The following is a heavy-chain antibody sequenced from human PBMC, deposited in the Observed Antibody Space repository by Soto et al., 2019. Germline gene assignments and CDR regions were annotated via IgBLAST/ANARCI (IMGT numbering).Heavy chain of an antibody. CDR3: ASAAYYYDSSGPRFDAFDL. D-gene: IGHD3-22*01. Sequence: QVQLVQSGAEVKKPGSSVKVSCKASGGTFSSYAISWVRQAPGQGLEWMGGIIPIFGTANYAQKFQGRVTRTADDSTSTACMALSGLRSEDTAVSSGASAAYYYDSSGPRFDAFDLWGQGTLVTVSS. V-gene: IGHV1-69*01. CDR2: IIPIFGTA. CDR1: GGTFSSYA. J-gene: IGHJ3*01.